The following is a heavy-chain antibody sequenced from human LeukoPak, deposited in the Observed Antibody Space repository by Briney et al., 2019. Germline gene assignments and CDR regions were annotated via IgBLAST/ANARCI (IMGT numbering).Heavy chain of an antibody. CDR3: ARDLWGYKGY. V-gene: IGHV3-30*02. CDR2: ILYDGSNK. Sequence: GGPLRLSCAASGFTFSIYGMHWLRQAPGKALEWVAFILYDGSNKYYADSVKGRFTISRDTSKNTLYLQMNSLRAEDTAAYYCARDLWGYKGYWGQGTLVTVSS. D-gene: IGHD5-12*01. J-gene: IGHJ4*02. CDR1: GFTFSIYG.